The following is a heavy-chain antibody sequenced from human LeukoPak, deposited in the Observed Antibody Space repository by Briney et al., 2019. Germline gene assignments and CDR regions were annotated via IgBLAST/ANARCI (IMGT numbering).Heavy chain of an antibody. J-gene: IGHJ4*02. CDR2: ISGSGGST. D-gene: IGHD5-18*01. CDR1: GFTFSSYA. CDR3: AKVGYSYGRLDY. Sequence: SGGSLRLSCAASGFTFSSYAMSWVRQAPGKGLEWVSAISGSGGSTYYADSVKGRFTISRDNSKNTLYLQMNSLRAEDTAVYYCAKVGYSYGRLDYWGQGTLVTVSS. V-gene: IGHV3-23*01.